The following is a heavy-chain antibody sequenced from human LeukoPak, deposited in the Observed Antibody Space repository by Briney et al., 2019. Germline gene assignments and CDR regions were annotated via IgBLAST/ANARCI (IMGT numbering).Heavy chain of an antibody. CDR3: ARDKVGGYGPLDAFDI. J-gene: IGHJ3*02. Sequence: PSETLSLTCTVSGGSISGGDYYWSWIRQPPGKGLEWIGYIYYSGSTYYNPSLKSRVTISVDTSKNQFSLKLSSVTAADTAVYYCARDKVGGYGPLDAFDIWGQGTMVTVSS. V-gene: IGHV4-30-4*08. D-gene: IGHD5-12*01. CDR1: GGSISGGDYY. CDR2: IYYSGST.